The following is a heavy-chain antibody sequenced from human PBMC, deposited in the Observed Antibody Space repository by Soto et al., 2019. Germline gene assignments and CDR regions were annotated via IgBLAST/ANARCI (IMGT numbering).Heavy chain of an antibody. V-gene: IGHV1-69*01. J-gene: IGHJ3*02. CDR1: GGTFSSYA. CDR2: IIPIFGTA. CDR3: AKRYDSSGYYPLWAFDI. Sequence: QVQLVQSGAEVKKPGSSVKVSCKASGGTFSSYAISWVRQAPGQGLEWMGGIIPIFGTANYAQKFQGRVTITADESTSTAYMELSSLRSEDTAVYYCAKRYDSSGYYPLWAFDIWGQGTMVTVSS. D-gene: IGHD3-22*01.